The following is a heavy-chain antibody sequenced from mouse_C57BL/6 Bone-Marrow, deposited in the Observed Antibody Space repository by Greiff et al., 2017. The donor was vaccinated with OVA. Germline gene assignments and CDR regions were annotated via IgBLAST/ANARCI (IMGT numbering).Heavy chain of an antibody. J-gene: IGHJ3*01. D-gene: IGHD2-5*01. V-gene: IGHV1-52*01. CDR1: GYTFTSYW. CDR3: AGGSKPNLAWFAY. CDR2: IDPSDSET. Sequence: QVQLQQPGAELVRPGSSVKLSCKASGYTFTSYWMHWVKQRPIQGLEWIGNIDPSDSETHYNQKFKDKATLTVDKSSSTAYMQLSSLTSEDSAVYYCAGGSKPNLAWFAYWGQGTLVTVSA.